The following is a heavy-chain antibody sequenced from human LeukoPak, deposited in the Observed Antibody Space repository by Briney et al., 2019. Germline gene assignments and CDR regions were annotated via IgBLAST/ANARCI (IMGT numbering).Heavy chain of an antibody. Sequence: PGGSLRLSCAASGFIFSYYGMHWVRQAPGKGLEWVAFTRYDGSNKYYADSVKGRFTISRDNSKNTLYLQMNSLRAEDTAVYHCAKERHCSGGSCRYFDYWGQGTLVTVSS. CDR1: GFIFSYYG. CDR3: AKERHCSGGSCRYFDY. V-gene: IGHV3-30*02. J-gene: IGHJ4*02. CDR2: TRYDGSNK. D-gene: IGHD2-15*01.